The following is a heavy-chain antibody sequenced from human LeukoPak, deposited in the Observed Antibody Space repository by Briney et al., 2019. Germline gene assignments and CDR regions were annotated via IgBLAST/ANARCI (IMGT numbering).Heavy chain of an antibody. CDR3: ASEYREDHSGSQYFQH. D-gene: IGHD6-19*01. CDR2: ISYDGSNK. J-gene: IGHJ1*01. CDR1: GFTFSSYA. V-gene: IGHV3-30*04. Sequence: RSGGSLRLSCAASGFTFSSYAMHWVRQAPGKGLEWVALISYDGSNKYYADSVKGRFTVSRDNSKNTLYLQMNSLRVEDTAVYYCASEYREDHSGSQYFQHWGQGTLSPSPQ.